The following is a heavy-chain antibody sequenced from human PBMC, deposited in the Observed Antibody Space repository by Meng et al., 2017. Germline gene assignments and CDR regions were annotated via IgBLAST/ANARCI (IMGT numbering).Heavy chain of an antibody. Sequence: QVLPHESGQGLVKASGSLSLTCAVSGGSISSRNWWSWVRQPPGKGLEWIGEIYHSGSTNYNPSLKSRVTISVDKSKNQFSLKLSSVTAADTAVYYCARDYGDYRAFDYWGQGTLVTVSS. CDR1: GGSISSRNW. D-gene: IGHD4-17*01. CDR2: IYHSGST. V-gene: IGHV4-4*02. CDR3: ARDYGDYRAFDY. J-gene: IGHJ4*02.